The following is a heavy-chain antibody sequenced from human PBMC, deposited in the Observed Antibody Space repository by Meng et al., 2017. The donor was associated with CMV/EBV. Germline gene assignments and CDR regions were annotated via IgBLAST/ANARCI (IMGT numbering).Heavy chain of an antibody. Sequence: SLKISCTASGFTFGDYAMSWVRQAPGKGLEWVGFIRSKAYGGTTEYAASVKGRVTISRDDSKSIAYLQMNSLKTEDTAVYYCLTSPPRYCSSTSGPDYWGQGTLVTVSS. V-gene: IGHV3-49*04. CDR3: LTSPPRYCSSTSGPDY. CDR2: IRSKAYGGTT. CDR1: GFTFGDYA. J-gene: IGHJ4*02. D-gene: IGHD2-2*01.